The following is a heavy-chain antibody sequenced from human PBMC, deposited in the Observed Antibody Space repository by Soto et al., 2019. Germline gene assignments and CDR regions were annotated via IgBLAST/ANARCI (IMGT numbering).Heavy chain of an antibody. J-gene: IGHJ6*02. Sequence: ETLSLTCAVYGGSFSAYSWSWIRQPPGKGLEWIGEINHSGSTNYNPSLKSRVTISVDTSKNQFSLKLSSVTAADTAVYYCARCRGSGSYYIGRGVYYYGMDFCGHGTTV. CDR1: GGSFSAYS. CDR2: INHSGST. V-gene: IGHV4-34*01. CDR3: ARCRGSGSYYIGRGVYYYGMDF. D-gene: IGHD3-10*01.